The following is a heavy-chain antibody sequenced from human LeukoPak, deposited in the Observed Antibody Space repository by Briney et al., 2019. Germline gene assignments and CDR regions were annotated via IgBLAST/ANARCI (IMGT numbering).Heavy chain of an antibody. V-gene: IGHV3-48*04. D-gene: IGHD3-22*01. CDR2: ISSSSSTI. CDR3: ARTIYYYESTSYFSDAFDD. J-gene: IGHJ3*01. CDR1: GFTFSSYS. Sequence: GSLRLSCAASGFTFSSYSMNWVRQAPGKGLEWVSYISSSSSTIYYADSVKGRFTISRDDAENSLYLEMDSLRAEDTAVYYCARTIYYYESTSYFSDAFDDWGQGTMVTVSS.